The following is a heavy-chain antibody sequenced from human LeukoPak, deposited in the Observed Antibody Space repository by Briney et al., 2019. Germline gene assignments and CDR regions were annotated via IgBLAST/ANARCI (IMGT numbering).Heavy chain of an antibody. D-gene: IGHD3-9*01. CDR2: ISGSGGST. Sequence: GGSLKISCAASGFTFSNNVMTWVRQAPGKGLEWVSAISGSGGSTYYADSVKGRFTISRDNSKNTLYLQMNSLRAEDTAVYYCEDRLGYWGQGTLVTVSS. CDR1: GFTFSNNV. V-gene: IGHV3-23*01. J-gene: IGHJ4*02. CDR3: EDRLGY.